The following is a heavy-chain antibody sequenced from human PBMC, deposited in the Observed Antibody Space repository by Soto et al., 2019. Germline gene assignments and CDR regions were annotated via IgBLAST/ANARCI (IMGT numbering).Heavy chain of an antibody. CDR3: GKAFRYGMDV. V-gene: IGHV3-23*01. CDR1: GSTFSNYG. CDR2: ISGSGDST. Sequence: GGSLRLSCAASGSTFSNYGMSWVRQAPGKGLEWVSFISGSGDSTYYADPVKGRFTISRDNSKNTLYLQMNSLRAEDTAVYYCGKAFRYGMDVWGQGTTVTVSS. J-gene: IGHJ6*02.